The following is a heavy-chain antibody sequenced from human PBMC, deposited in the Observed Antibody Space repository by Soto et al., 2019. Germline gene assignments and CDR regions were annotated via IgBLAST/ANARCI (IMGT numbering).Heavy chain of an antibody. J-gene: IGHJ5*02. CDR2: ISVFNEAT. CDR3: ARSGSYYPARNWFGP. V-gene: IGHV1-18*01. CDR1: GYTFSSYG. D-gene: IGHD3-10*01. Sequence: QAQLVQSGAEMKNPGASVKVSCKASGYTFSSYGISWVRQAPGQGLEWMGWISVFNEATNHAQKFEGRVTITKDTSTSTAYLELRSLRSDDTAVYYCARSGSYYPARNWFGPWGQGTLVTVSS.